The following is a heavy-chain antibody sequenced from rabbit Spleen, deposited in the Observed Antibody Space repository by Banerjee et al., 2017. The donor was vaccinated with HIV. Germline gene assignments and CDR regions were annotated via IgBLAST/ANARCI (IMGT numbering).Heavy chain of an antibody. V-gene: IGHV1S7*01. D-gene: IGHD4-1*01. CDR2: IDPVFGIA. CDR3: ARSANGGWDL. Sequence: QSLEESGGDLVKPEGSLTLTCTASGFTLSSYYMNWVRQAPGKGLEWIGSIDPVFGIANYANWVNGRFTISRDNAQNTVDLQMNSLTPADTATYFCARSANGGWDLWGQGTLVTVS. CDR1: GFTLSSYY. J-gene: IGHJ3*01.